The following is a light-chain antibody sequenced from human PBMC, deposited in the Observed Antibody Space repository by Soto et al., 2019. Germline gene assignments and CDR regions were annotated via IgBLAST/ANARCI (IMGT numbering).Light chain of an antibody. CDR3: QQRVNWPST. J-gene: IGKJ2*01. Sequence: EIVLTQSPATLSLSPGERATLSCRASQSVSSSLAWYQQKPGQAPRLLIYDASNRATDIPARLSGSGSGTDFTLTISSLEPEDFAVYYCQQRVNWPSTFGQGTKLEIK. CDR1: QSVSSS. V-gene: IGKV3-11*01. CDR2: DAS.